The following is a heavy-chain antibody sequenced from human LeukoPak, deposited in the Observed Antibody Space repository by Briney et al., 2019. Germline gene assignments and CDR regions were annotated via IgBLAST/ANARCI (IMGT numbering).Heavy chain of an antibody. CDR1: GFTFSSYA. D-gene: IGHD5-12*01. V-gene: IGHV3-23*01. Sequence: GGSLRLSSAASGFTFSSYAMSWVRQAPGKGLEWVSAISGSGGSTYYADSVKGRFTISRDNSKNTLYLQMNSLRAEDTAVYYCAKDRIYSGYGSFFDYWGQGTLVTVSS. CDR3: AKDRIYSGYGSFFDY. J-gene: IGHJ4*02. CDR2: ISGSGGST.